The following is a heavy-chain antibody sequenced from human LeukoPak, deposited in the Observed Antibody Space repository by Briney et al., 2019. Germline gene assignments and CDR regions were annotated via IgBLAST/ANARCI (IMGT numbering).Heavy chain of an antibody. CDR1: GFTFSGSA. D-gene: IGHD1-26*01. J-gene: IGHJ3*02. V-gene: IGHV3-73*01. CDR2: IRSKANNYAT. Sequence: GGSLRLSCAASGFTFSGSAMHWVRQASGKGLEWVGRIRSKANNYATAYAASVKGRFTISRDDSKNTAYLQMNSLKTEDTAVYYCTRKVGPAAFDIWGQGTMVTVSS. CDR3: TRKVGPAAFDI.